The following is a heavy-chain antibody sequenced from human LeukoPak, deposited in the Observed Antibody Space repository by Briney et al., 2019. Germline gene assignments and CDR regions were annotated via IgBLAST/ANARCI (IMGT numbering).Heavy chain of an antibody. V-gene: IGHV1-18*01. CDR1: DYTFTNYG. Sequence: GASMKVSCKASDYTFTNYGINWVRQAPGQGLEWMGWISAYNGYTKYAQKFQDRVTMTTDTSTSTAYMELRSLRSDDTAVYYCARLVSYFGSGSYYSDYWGQGTLVTVAP. CDR3: ARLVSYFGSGSYYSDY. J-gene: IGHJ4*02. CDR2: ISAYNGYT. D-gene: IGHD3-10*01.